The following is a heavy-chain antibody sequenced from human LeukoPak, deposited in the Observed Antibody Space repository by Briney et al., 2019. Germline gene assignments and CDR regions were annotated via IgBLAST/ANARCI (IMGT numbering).Heavy chain of an antibody. CDR2: IGSIPGNT. V-gene: IGHV3-23*01. CDR1: GFSFSSYG. D-gene: IGHD3-22*01. J-gene: IGHJ4*02. CDR3: AKRALDISGYSTIFGY. Sequence: GGSLRLSCAASGFSFSSYGMSWVRQAPGKGLEWVSTIGSIPGNTYYADSVKGRFTISRDNSKNTLYLQMSSLRAEDTAVYYCAKRALDISGYSTIFGYWGQGTLVTVSS.